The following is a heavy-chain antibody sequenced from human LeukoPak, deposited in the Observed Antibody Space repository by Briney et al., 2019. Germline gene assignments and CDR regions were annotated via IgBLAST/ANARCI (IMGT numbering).Heavy chain of an antibody. D-gene: IGHD6-25*01. CDR2: INSDGYSI. V-gene: IGHV3-74*03. CDR3: ARADYSSGFDS. Sequence: GGSLRLSCAASGFTFSGYWMHWVRQASGKGLVWVSRINSDGYSITYADSVKGRFTIFRDNAKNTLFLQMNSLIAEDTAVYFCARADYSSGFDSWGQGTLVTVSS. J-gene: IGHJ5*01. CDR1: GFTFSGYW.